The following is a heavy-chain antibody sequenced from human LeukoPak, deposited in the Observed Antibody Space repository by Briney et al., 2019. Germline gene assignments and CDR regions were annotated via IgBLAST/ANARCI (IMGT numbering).Heavy chain of an antibody. J-gene: IGHJ4*02. Sequence: SVKVSCKASGGTFSSYAISWVRQAPGQGLEWRGRIIPILGIANYEQKFQGRVTITADKSTSTASMELSSLRSEDTAVYYCARARGACSSTSSYRGARVALSWGQAPLVTVSS. CDR3: ARARGACSSTSSYRGARVALS. CDR2: IIPILGIA. V-gene: IGHV1-69*04. CDR1: GGTFSSYA. D-gene: IGHD2-2*01.